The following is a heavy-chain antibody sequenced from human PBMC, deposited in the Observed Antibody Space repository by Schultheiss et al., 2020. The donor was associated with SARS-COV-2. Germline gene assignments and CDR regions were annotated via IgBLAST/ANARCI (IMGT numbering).Heavy chain of an antibody. D-gene: IGHD3-10*01. J-gene: IGHJ4*02. Sequence: SETLSLTCTVSGASISSFYWSWIRQTPGKGLDPIGNIYFTGITKYNPSLKSRVTISIDTSKNQFSLKLGSVTAADTAVYYCARAARVEQLFSVRGGHLDYWGRGTQVTVSS. CDR3: ARAARVEQLFSVRGGHLDY. CDR2: IYFTGIT. CDR1: GASISSFY. V-gene: IGHV4-59*01.